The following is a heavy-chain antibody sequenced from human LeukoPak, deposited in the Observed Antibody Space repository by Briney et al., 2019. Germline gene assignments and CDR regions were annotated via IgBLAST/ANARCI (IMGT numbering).Heavy chain of an antibody. CDR3: AREFKSGYGMWA. CDR1: VFTFSSYS. J-gene: IGHJ5*02. V-gene: IGHV3-21*01. CDR2: ITSSSDYI. Sequence: GGSLRLSCTASVFTFSSYSMNWVRQAPGKGLEWVSSITSSSDYIYYADSVKGRFTISRDNAENSLHLQMNSLRADDTAVYYCAREFKSGYGMWAWGQGTLVTVSS. D-gene: IGHD5-18*01.